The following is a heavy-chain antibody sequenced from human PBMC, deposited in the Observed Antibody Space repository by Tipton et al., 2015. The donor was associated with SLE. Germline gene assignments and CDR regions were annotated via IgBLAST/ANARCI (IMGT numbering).Heavy chain of an antibody. CDR2: IYYGGST. J-gene: IGHJ6*03. CDR1: GGSIDGFY. CDR3: ARSFKGLQSPYYYYYYMDV. Sequence: TLSLTCTVSGGSIDGFYWTWIRQPPGKGLEWIGNIYYGGSTNYNPSLKSRVTISVDTSKNQFSLKLSSVTAADTAVYYCARSFKGLQSPYYYYYYMDVWGKGTTVTVSS. V-gene: IGHV4-59*07. D-gene: IGHD4-11*01.